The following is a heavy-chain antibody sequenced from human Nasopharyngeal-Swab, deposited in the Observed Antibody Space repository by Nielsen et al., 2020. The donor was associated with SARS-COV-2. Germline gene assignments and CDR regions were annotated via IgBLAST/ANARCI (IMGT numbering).Heavy chain of an antibody. CDR3: ARVRIVGATAFFDY. V-gene: IGHV7-4-1*02. J-gene: IGHJ4*02. Sequence: ASVKVSCKASGYTFTSYAMNWVRQAPRQGLEWMGWINTNTGNPTYAQGFTGRFVFSLDTSVSTAYLQISSLKAEDTAVYYCARVRIVGATAFFDYWGQGTLVTVSS. CDR2: INTNTGNP. CDR1: GYTFTSYA. D-gene: IGHD1-26*01.